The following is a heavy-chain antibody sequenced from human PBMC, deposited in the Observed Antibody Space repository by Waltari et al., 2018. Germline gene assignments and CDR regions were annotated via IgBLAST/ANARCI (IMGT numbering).Heavy chain of an antibody. CDR3: AGSFDYYYGMDV. Sequence: QVQLVQSGAEVKKPGSSVKVSCKASGGTFSSYAISWVRQAPGQGLEWMGRISPIFGTENYAQKFQGRVTITADKSTSTAYMELSSLRSEDTAVYYCAGSFDYYYGMDVWGQGTTVTVSS. J-gene: IGHJ6*02. CDR2: ISPIFGTE. D-gene: IGHD3-10*01. CDR1: GGTFSSYA. V-gene: IGHV1-69*08.